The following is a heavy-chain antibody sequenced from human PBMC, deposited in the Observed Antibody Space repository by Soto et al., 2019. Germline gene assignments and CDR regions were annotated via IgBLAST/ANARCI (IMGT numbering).Heavy chain of an antibody. J-gene: IGHJ4*02. Sequence: EVQLVESGGGLVKPGGSLRLSCAASGFTFSSYSMNWVRQAPGKGLEWVSSISSSSSYIYYADSVKGRFTISKDNAKNSLYRQITSLRAEDTAVYYCARDSSSWFDYWGQGTLVTVSS. CDR2: ISSSSSYI. CDR1: GFTFSSYS. V-gene: IGHV3-21*01. D-gene: IGHD6-6*01. CDR3: ARDSSSWFDY.